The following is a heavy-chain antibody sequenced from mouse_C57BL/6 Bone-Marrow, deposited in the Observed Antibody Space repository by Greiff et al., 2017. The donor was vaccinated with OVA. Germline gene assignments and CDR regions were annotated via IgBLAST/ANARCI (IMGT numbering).Heavy chain of an antibody. J-gene: IGHJ3*01. CDR1: GYTFTEYP. CDR2: FYPGSGSI. CDR3: ARHLEDSNPFAY. V-gene: IGHV1-62-2*01. Sequence: VKLMESGAELVKPGASVKLSCKASGYTFTEYPIHWVKQRSGQGLEWIGWFYPGSGSIKYNEKFKDKATLTADKSSSTVYMELSRLTSEDSAVYFCARHLEDSNPFAYWGQGTLVTVSA. D-gene: IGHD2-5*01.